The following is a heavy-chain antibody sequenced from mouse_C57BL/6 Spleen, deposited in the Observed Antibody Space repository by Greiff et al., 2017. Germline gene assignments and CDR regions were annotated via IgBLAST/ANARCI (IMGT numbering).Heavy chain of an antibody. CDR2: LYPGDGDT. CDR3: ARSSYGGSYGFAY. J-gene: IGHJ3*01. CDR1: GYAFSSSW. V-gene: IGHV1-82*01. Sequence: VQLQESGPELVKPGASVKISCKASGYAFSSSWMNWVKQRPGKGLEWIGRLYPGDGDTNYNGKFKGKATLTADKSSSTAYMQLSSLTSADSAVYCCARSSYGGSYGFAYWGQGTLVTVSA. D-gene: IGHD1-1*01.